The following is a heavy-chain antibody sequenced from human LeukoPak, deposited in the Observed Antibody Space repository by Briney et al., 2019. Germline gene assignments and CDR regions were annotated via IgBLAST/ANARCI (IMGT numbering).Heavy chain of an antibody. V-gene: IGHV4-4*07. CDR3: ARDHLIAVAGTYYYYGMDV. D-gene: IGHD6-19*01. CDR1: GGSISSYY. Sequence: SETLSLTCTVSGGSISSYYWSWIRQPAGKGLEWIGRIYTSGSTNHNPSLKSRVTMSVDTSKDQFSLKLSSVTAADTAVYYCARDHLIAVAGTYYYYGMDVWGQGTTVTVSS. J-gene: IGHJ6*02. CDR2: IYTSGST.